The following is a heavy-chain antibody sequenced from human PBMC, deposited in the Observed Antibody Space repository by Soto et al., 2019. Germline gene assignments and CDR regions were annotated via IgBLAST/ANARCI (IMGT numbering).Heavy chain of an antibody. V-gene: IGHV5-51*01. Sequence: PGESLKISCKGSGYSFTSYWIGWVRQMPGKGLEWMGIIYPGDSDTRYSPPFQGQVTISADKSISTAYLQWSSLKASDTAMYYCARRGEMATIGNYYYYGMDVWGQGTTVTVSS. J-gene: IGHJ6*02. CDR2: IYPGDSDT. CDR3: ARRGEMATIGNYYYYGMDV. D-gene: IGHD1-1*01. CDR1: GYSFTSYW.